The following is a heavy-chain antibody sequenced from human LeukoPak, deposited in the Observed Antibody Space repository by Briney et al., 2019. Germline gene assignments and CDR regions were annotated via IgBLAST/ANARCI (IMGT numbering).Heavy chain of an antibody. CDR2: ISNGSSSR. D-gene: IGHD4-17*01. CDR1: GFTFSNYN. J-gene: IGHJ4*02. V-gene: IGHV3-48*02. CDR3: ARGATVTSPFDY. Sequence: GGSLRLSCAASGFTFSNYNMNCVRQAPGKGLEWVSKISNGSSSRYYTDSVKGRFTISRHNARNSVFVQMNSQKDESTAVYCCARGATVTSPFDYWGQRTLVTVSS.